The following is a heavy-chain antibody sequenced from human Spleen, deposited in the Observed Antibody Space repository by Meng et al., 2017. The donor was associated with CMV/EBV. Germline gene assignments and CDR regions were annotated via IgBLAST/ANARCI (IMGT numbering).Heavy chain of an antibody. CDR1: TFSSYA. Sequence: TFSSYAIGWVRQAPGQGLEWMGGIIPIFGTANYAQKFQSRVTITTDESTSTAYMELSSLRSEDTAVYYRARETYYYDSSGYYGAFNWGQGTLVTVSS. CDR2: IIPIFGTA. V-gene: IGHV1-69*05. CDR3: ARETYYYDSSGYYGAFN. D-gene: IGHD3-22*01. J-gene: IGHJ4*02.